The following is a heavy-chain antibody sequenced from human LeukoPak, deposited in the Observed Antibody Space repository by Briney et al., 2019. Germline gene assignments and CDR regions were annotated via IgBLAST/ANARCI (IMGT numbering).Heavy chain of an antibody. V-gene: IGHV1-3*01. CDR3: AREDSSGSYDY. J-gene: IGHJ4*02. CDR2: INAGNGNT. Sequence: KVSCXXSGGTFSSYAISWVRQAPGQRLEWMGWINAGNGNTKYSQKFQGRVTITRDTSASTAYMELSSLRSEDTAVYYCAREDSSGSYDYWGQGTLVTVSS. CDR1: GGTFSSYA. D-gene: IGHD1-26*01.